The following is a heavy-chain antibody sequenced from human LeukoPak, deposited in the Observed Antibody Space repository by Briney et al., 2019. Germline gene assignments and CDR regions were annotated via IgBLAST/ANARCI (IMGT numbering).Heavy chain of an antibody. CDR3: ARLSTVATPGFDY. CDR1: GFTFSSHS. V-gene: IGHV3-48*02. CDR2: ISSSSSTT. J-gene: IGHJ4*02. D-gene: IGHD4-23*01. Sequence: GGSLRLSCAASGFTFSSHSMNWFRQAPGKGLEWVSYISSSSSTTYYADSVKGRFTISRDNAKNSLYLQMNSLTDEDTAVYYCARLSTVATPGFDYWGQGTLVTVSS.